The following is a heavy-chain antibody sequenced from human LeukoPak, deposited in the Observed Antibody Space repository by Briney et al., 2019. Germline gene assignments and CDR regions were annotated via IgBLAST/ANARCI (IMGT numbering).Heavy chain of an antibody. Sequence: SETLSLTCTVSGGSISGFYWSWLWQPPGKGLEWIGYIYYSGSTSYNPSLKSRVTISVDTSKNQFSLNLSSVTAADTAVYYCGRSGSTAFDYWGQGTLVTVSS. CDR2: IYYSGST. J-gene: IGHJ4*02. D-gene: IGHD1-26*01. V-gene: IGHV4-59*01. CDR1: GGSISGFY. CDR3: GRSGSTAFDY.